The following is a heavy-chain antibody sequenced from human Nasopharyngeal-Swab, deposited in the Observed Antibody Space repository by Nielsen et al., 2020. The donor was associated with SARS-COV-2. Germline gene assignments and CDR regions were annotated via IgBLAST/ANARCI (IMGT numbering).Heavy chain of an antibody. V-gene: IGHV3-21*01. D-gene: IGHD3-3*01. CDR1: GFPFRSYS. Sequence: GESLKISCAASGFPFRSYSMNWVRQAPGQGVEWVASIGSSSSYIYYADSVKGRFTISRDNAKNSLYLQMNSLRAEDTAVYYCARDLFYYDFWSGYRPDYYYYGMDVWGQGTTVTVSS. CDR2: IGSSSSYI. CDR3: ARDLFYYDFWSGYRPDYYYYGMDV. J-gene: IGHJ6*02.